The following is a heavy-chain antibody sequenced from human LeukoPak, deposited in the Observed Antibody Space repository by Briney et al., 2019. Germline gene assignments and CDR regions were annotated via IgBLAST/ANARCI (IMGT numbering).Heavy chain of an antibody. CDR3: ARAPSYDSSGYSRRYRPDAIDI. CDR2: MNPNSGNT. D-gene: IGHD3-22*01. V-gene: IGHV1-8*01. J-gene: IGHJ3*02. Sequence: ASVKVSCKASGYTFTSYDINWVRQATGQGLEWMGWMNPNSGNTGYAQKFQGRVTMTRNTSISTAYMELSSLRSEDTAVYYCARAPSYDSSGYSRRYRPDAIDIWGQGTMVTVSS. CDR1: GYTFTSYD.